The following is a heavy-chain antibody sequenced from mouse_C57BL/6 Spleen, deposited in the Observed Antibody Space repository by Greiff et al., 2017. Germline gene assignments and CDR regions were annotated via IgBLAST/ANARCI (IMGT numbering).Heavy chain of an antibody. V-gene: IGHV5-17*01. CDR2: ISSGSSTI. Sequence: EVMLVESGGGLVKPGGSLKLSCAASGFTFSDYGMHWVRQAPEKGLEWVAYISSGSSTIYYADTVKGRFTISRDNAKNTLFLQMTSLRSEDTAMYYCARPYYYGSSYLWYFDVWGTGTTVTVSS. CDR1: GFTFSDYG. CDR3: ARPYYYGSSYLWYFDV. D-gene: IGHD1-1*01. J-gene: IGHJ1*03.